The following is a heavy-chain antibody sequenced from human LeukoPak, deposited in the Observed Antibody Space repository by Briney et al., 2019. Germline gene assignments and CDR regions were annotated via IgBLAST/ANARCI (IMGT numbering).Heavy chain of an antibody. CDR1: GFTFSSYA. CDR2: ISGSGGST. D-gene: IGHD6-19*01. V-gene: IGHV3-23*01. CDR3: ATYSSGWTFDY. Sequence: PGGSLRLSCAASGFTFSSYAMSSVRQAPGKGLEWVSAISGSGGSTYYADSVKGRFTISRDNSKNTLYLQMNSLRADDTAVYYCATYSSGWTFDYWGQGTLVTVSS. J-gene: IGHJ4*02.